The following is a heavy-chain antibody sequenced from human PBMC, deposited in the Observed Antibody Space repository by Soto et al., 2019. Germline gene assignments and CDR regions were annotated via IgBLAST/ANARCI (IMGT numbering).Heavy chain of an antibody. CDR2: ISGSGGTT. CDR3: AKGGTTVVTDFDY. Sequence: LRLSCAASGFTFSTYAMSWVRQAQGKGLEWVSSISGSGGTTYYADSVKGRFTISRDKSKNTLFLQMDSLRVEDTALYYCAKGGTTVVTDFDYWGHGALVTVYS. J-gene: IGHJ4*01. D-gene: IGHD4-17*01. V-gene: IGHV3-23*01. CDR1: GFTFSTYA.